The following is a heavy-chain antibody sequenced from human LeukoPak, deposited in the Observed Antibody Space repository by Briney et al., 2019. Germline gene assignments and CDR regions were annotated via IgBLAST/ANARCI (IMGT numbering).Heavy chain of an antibody. CDR1: GGTFSSYA. J-gene: IGHJ3*02. CDR2: MNPNSGNT. CDR3: ARGDYYGSGSYYNDAFDI. V-gene: IGHV1-8*03. D-gene: IGHD3-10*01. Sequence: GASVKVSCKASGGTFSSYAISWVRQAPGQGLEWMGWMNPNSGNTGYAQKFQGRVTITRNTSISTAYMELSSLRSEDTAVYYCARGDYYGSGSYYNDAFDIWGQGTMVTVSS.